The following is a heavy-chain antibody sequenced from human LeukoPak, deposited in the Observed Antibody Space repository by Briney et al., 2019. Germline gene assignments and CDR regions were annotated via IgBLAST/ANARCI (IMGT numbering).Heavy chain of an antibody. CDR1: GGTFSNYA. J-gene: IGHJ6*03. D-gene: IGHD1-1*01. V-gene: IGHV1-18*01. CDR2: ISAYNGNT. Sequence: ASVKVSCKASGGTFSNYAISWVRQAPGQGLEWMGWISAYNGNTNYAQKLQGRVTMTTDTSTSTAYMELRSLRSDDTAGYYCARSGYSPYYYMDVWGKGTTVTVSS. CDR3: ARSGYSPYYYMDV.